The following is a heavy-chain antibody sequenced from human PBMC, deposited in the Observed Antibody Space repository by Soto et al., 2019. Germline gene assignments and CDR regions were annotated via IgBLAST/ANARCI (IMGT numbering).Heavy chain of an antibody. CDR2: INHSGST. J-gene: IGHJ5*02. Sequence: PSETLSLTCAVYGGSFSGYYWSWIRQPPGKGLEWIGEINHSGSTNYNPSLKSRVTISVDTSKNQFSLKLSSVTAADTAVYYCARGYCSSTSCYTRFDPWGQGTLVTVS. CDR3: ARGYCSSTSCYTRFDP. D-gene: IGHD2-2*02. CDR1: GGSFSGYY. V-gene: IGHV4-34*01.